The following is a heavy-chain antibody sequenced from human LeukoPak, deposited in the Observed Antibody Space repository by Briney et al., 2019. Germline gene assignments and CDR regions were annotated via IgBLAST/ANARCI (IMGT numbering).Heavy chain of an antibody. CDR3: AKGVLRYFDWPKSGIDY. D-gene: IGHD3-9*01. CDR2: ISGSGGST. Sequence: SGGSLRLSCAASGFTFSSYGMSWVRQAPGKGLEWVSAISGSGGSTYYADSVKGRFTISRDNSKNTLYLQMNSLRAEDTAVYYCAKGVLRYFDWPKSGIDYWGQGTLVTVSS. J-gene: IGHJ4*02. V-gene: IGHV3-23*01. CDR1: GFTFSSYG.